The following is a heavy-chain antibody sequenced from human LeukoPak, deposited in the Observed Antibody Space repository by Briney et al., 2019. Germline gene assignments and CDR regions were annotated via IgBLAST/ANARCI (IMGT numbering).Heavy chain of an antibody. Sequence: GGSLRLSCSASGFTFTIYAMHWVRQAPGKGLEYASAISSNGDSTYYADSVKGRFTISRDNSKNTLYLQMSSLRPEDTAVYYCVKLRYDYVWGSYLDYWGQGTLVTVSS. CDR3: VKLRYDYVWGSYLDY. V-gene: IGHV3-64D*06. J-gene: IGHJ4*02. CDR1: GFTFTIYA. CDR2: ISSNGDST. D-gene: IGHD3-16*02.